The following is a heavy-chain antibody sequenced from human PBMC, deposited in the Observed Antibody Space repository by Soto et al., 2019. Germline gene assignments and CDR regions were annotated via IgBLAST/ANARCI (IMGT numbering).Heavy chain of an antibody. J-gene: IGHJ6*03. Sequence: ASVKVSCKASGYTFTSYAMHWVRQAPGQRLEWMGWINAGNGNTKYSQKFQGRVTITRDTSASTAYMELSSLRSEDTAVYYCARAHWDYDFWSGSQYYYYYMDVWGKGTTVTVSS. CDR1: GYTFTSYA. CDR3: ARAHWDYDFWSGSQYYYYYMDV. V-gene: IGHV1-3*01. D-gene: IGHD3-3*01. CDR2: INAGNGNT.